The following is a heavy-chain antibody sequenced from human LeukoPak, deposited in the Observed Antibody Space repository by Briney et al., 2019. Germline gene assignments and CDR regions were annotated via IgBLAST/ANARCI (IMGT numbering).Heavy chain of an antibody. J-gene: IGHJ4*02. CDR2: INQAGSEK. D-gene: IGHD2-2*01. CDR3: ASASPAADY. Sequence: PGGSLRLSCAASGFTFSRFWMSWVRQAPGKGLEWVANINQAGSEKYYVDSVKGRFTISRDNAKNSLYLLMHSLRAEDTAVYYCASASPAADYWGQGTLVTVSS. CDR1: GFTFSRFW. V-gene: IGHV3-7*01.